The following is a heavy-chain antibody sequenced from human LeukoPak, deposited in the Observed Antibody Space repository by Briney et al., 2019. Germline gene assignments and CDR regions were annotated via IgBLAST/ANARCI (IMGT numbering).Heavy chain of an antibody. CDR3: ATTLGWSTVVVTALYFDY. D-gene: IGHD2-21*02. CDR1: GFSLSAYN. CDR2: ISSSSATI. J-gene: IGHJ4*02. Sequence: PGGSLRLSCEGSGFSLSAYNMNWVRQARGKGLESVSYISSSSATIFYADSVKGRFTISRDNAKNSLYLQMNSLRPEDTAVYYCATTLGWSTVVVTALYFDYWGQGTLVSVSS. V-gene: IGHV3-48*01.